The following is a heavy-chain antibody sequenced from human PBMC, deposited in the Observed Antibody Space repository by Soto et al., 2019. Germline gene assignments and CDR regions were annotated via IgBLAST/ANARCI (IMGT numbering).Heavy chain of an antibody. Sequence: SETLSLTCTVSGGSISSYYWSWIRRPPGKGLEWIGYIYYSGSTNYNPSLKSRVTISVDTSKNQFSLKLSSVTAADTAVYYCAREVTTGYFDYWGQGTLVTVSS. CDR2: IYYSGST. J-gene: IGHJ4*02. CDR3: AREVTTGYFDY. D-gene: IGHD3-22*01. CDR1: GGSISSYY. V-gene: IGHV4-59*01.